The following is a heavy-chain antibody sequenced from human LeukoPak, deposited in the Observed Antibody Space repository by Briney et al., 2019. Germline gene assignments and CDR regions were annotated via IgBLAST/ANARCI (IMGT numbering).Heavy chain of an antibody. D-gene: IGHD3-3*01. CDR3: AKYDFWSGYLF. CDR2: IYHSGST. V-gene: IGHV4-30-2*01. Sequence: SETLSLTCAVSGGSISSGGYSWSWIRQPPGKGLEWIGYIYHSGSTYYNPSLKSRVTISADRSKNQFSLKLSSVTAADTAVYYCAKYDFWSGYLFGGQGTLVTVSS. CDR1: GGSISSGGYS. J-gene: IGHJ4*02.